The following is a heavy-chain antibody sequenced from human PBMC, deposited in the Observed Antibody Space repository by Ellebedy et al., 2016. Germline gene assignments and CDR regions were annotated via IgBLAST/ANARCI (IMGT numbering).Heavy chain of an antibody. J-gene: IGHJ4*02. Sequence: ASVKVSXKASGYTFTGYYMHWVRQAPGQGLEWMGWINPNSGGTNYAQKFQGWVTMTRDTSISTAYMELSRLRSDDTAVYYCARGRVRQLWTAEDFDYWGQGTLVTVSS. CDR2: INPNSGGT. V-gene: IGHV1-2*04. D-gene: IGHD5-18*01. CDR3: ARGRVRQLWTAEDFDY. CDR1: GYTFTGYY.